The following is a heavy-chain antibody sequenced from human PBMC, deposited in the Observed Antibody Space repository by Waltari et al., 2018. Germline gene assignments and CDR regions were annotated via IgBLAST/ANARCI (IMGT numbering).Heavy chain of an antibody. D-gene: IGHD4-17*01. Sequence: EEHLVESGGGLVQPGGSLGLSCAASGFIFSNYEMNWIRQAAGEGLEWVSYIRSSGSTSYYADSAKGRFTISRDNAKNSLYLQMNSLRAEDTAVYYCARRDDYGDDPFWTWGQGTLVTGSS. CDR2: IRSSGSTS. V-gene: IGHV3-48*03. CDR3: ARRDDYGDDPFWT. J-gene: IGHJ5*02. CDR1: GFIFSNYE.